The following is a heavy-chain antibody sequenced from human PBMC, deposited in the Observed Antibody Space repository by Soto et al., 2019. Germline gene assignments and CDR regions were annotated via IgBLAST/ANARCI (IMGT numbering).Heavy chain of an antibody. CDR1: GGSVGGYY. CDR3: AKDRPRIPL. Sequence: SDTLSLTCAVYGGSVGGYYWSWVRQPPGKGLEWIGEINHSGSITYADSVKGRFTISRDNSKNTLYLQMNSLRAEDTAVYYCAKDRPRIPLWGQGTLVTVSS. V-gene: IGHV4-34*01. J-gene: IGHJ4*02. CDR2: INHSGSI.